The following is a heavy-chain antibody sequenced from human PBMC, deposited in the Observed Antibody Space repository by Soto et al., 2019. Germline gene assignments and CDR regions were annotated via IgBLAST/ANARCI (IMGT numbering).Heavy chain of an antibody. D-gene: IGHD3-10*01. CDR2: ISAYNGNT. J-gene: IGHJ5*02. Sequence: GLGECWCKCSGCRFGSRGIIWVRQAPGQGLEWMGWISAYNGNTNYAQTLQGRVTMTTDTSTSTAYMELRSLRSDDTAVYYCGRDSNATGRLNANHWLDPWG. CDR1: GCRFGSRG. V-gene: IGHV1-18*01. CDR3: GRDSNATGRLNANHWLDP.